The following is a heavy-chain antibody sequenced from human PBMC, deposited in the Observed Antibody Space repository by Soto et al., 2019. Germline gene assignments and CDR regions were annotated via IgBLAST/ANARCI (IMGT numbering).Heavy chain of an antibody. D-gene: IGHD2-15*01. J-gene: IGHJ4*02. CDR2: INAGNGNT. CDR3: ARGTVVTHFDY. CDR1: GYTFTSYA. Sequence: QVQLVQSEAEEKKPGASVKVSCKASGYTFTSYAMHWVRKAPGQRLEWMGWINAGNGNTKYSQKFQGRVTITRDTSASTAYMELSSLRSEDTAVYYCARGTVVTHFDYWGQGTLVTVSS. V-gene: IGHV1-3*05.